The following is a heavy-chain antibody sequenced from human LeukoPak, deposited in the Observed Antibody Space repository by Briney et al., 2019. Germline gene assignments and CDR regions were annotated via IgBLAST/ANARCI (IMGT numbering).Heavy chain of an antibody. D-gene: IGHD3/OR15-3a*01. CDR1: GYTFTTYH. Sequence: ASVKVSCKASGYTFTTYHIHWVRQAPGQGLEWRGIINPSGGSTNYAQNFHGRVTMTRDMSTSTVYMELSSLRSEDTAVYYCAREAVTIFALVRTQTTKSPHRFDPWGQGTLVTVSS. CDR3: AREAVTIFALVRTQTTKSPHRFDP. V-gene: IGHV1-46*01. J-gene: IGHJ5*02. CDR2: INPSGGST.